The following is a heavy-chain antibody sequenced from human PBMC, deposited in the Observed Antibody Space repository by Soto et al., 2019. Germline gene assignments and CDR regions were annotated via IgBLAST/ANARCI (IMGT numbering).Heavy chain of an antibody. Sequence: EVQLLESGGGLVQPGGSLRLSCAVSGFTFSSYAMSWVRQAPGKGLEWVSAISGTGGSTYYADSVKGRFTISRDNSKNXLYLQMNSLGAEDTAVYYCAKDRGGRAVVKVEVDSWGQGTLVTVSS. CDR2: ISGTGGST. CDR1: GFTFSSYA. CDR3: AKDRGGRAVVKVEVDS. D-gene: IGHD2-15*01. J-gene: IGHJ4*02. V-gene: IGHV3-23*01.